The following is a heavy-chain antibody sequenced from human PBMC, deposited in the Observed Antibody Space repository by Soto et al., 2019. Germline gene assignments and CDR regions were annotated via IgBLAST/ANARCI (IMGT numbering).Heavy chain of an antibody. CDR1: GGTFSSYA. CDR2: IIPIFGTA. D-gene: IGHD2-2*01. J-gene: IGHJ6*02. CDR3: ARNLDCSSASCYDTRPLFYGMDV. Sequence: SVKVSCKASGGTFSSYAISWVRQAPGQGLEWMGGIIPIFGTANYAQKFQGRVTITADKSTSTAYMELSSLRSEDTAVYYCARNLDCSSASCYDTRPLFYGMDVWGQGTTVTVSS. V-gene: IGHV1-69*06.